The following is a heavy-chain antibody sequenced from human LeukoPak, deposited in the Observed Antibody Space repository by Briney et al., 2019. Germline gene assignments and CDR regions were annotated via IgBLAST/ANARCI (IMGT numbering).Heavy chain of an antibody. D-gene: IGHD6-13*01. CDR3: ARDLAAGGTYPHY. Sequence: GGSLRLSCAASGFTVSSNYMSWVRQAPGKGPEWVSVIYSDGSTYYADSVKGRFAISRDTSKNTLYLQMNSLRTEDTAVYYCARDLAAGGTYPHYWGQGTLVSVSS. CDR2: IYSDGST. J-gene: IGHJ4*02. V-gene: IGHV3-53*01. CDR1: GFTVSSNY.